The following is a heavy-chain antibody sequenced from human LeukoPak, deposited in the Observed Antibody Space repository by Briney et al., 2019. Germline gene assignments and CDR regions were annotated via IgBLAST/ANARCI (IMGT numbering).Heavy chain of an antibody. V-gene: IGHV3-7*01. J-gene: IGHJ3*02. CDR2: IKQDGSEK. CDR3: ARDFGAPSSSDDAFDI. Sequence: GGSLRLSCAASGFTFSSYWMSWVRQAPGKGLEWVANIKQDGSEKYYVDSVKGRFTISRDNSKNTLYLQMNSLRAEDTAVYYCARDFGAPSSSDDAFDIWGQGTMVTVSS. D-gene: IGHD6-6*01. CDR1: GFTFSSYW.